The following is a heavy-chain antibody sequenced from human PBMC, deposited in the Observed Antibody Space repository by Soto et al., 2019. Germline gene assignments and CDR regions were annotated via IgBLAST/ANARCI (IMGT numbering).Heavy chain of an antibody. CDR2: MNPNSGNT. CDR1: GYTFTSYD. J-gene: IGHJ6*02. D-gene: IGHD1-1*01. CDR3: ARERTGTTSMEV. Sequence: QVQLVQSGAEVKKPGASVKVSCKASGYTFTSYDINWVRQATGQGLEWMGWMNPNSGNTGYAQKFQGRVTMTRNTSISTAYMELSRLRSEDPAVYYCARERTGTTSMEVWGQGTKVTVSS. V-gene: IGHV1-8*01.